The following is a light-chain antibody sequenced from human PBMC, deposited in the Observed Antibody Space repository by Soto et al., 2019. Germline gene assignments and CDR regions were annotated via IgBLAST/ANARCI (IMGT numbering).Light chain of an antibody. CDR2: DTS. J-gene: IGKJ5*01. Sequence: EIVLTQSPATLSLSPGERATLSCKASQNVNNHLVWYQQKSGQAPRLLIYDTSTRASDFPARFSGRGSGTDFTLTISSLEPEDFAVYYCQQRTSWPPTFGQGTRLDMK. CDR3: QQRTSWPPT. CDR1: QNVNNH. V-gene: IGKV3-11*01.